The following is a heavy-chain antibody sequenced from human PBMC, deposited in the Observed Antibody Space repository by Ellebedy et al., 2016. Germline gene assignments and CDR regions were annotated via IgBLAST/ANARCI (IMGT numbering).Heavy chain of an antibody. J-gene: IGHJ5*02. Sequence: SETLSLTXTVSGGSISSYYWSWIRQPPGKGLEWIGYIYYSGSTNYNPSLKSRVTISVDTSKNQFSLKLSSVTAADTAVYYCAREVATIGVVWFDPWGQGTLVTVSS. V-gene: IGHV4-59*01. CDR1: GGSISSYY. CDR2: IYYSGST. CDR3: AREVATIGVVWFDP. D-gene: IGHD5-12*01.